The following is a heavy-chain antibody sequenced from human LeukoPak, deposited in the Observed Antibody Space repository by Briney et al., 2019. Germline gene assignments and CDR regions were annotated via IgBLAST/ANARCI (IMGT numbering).Heavy chain of an antibody. J-gene: IGHJ4*02. Sequence: SETLSLTCTVSGGSISSSGYYWDWIRQTPGKGLEWIGNIHYSEGTSYNPSLESRVTMSVDTSTNLFSLRLSSVTAADTAVYYCARHAGLGAPASRIRSFDHWGQGILVTVSS. CDR2: IHYSEGT. V-gene: IGHV4-39*01. CDR3: ARHAGLGAPASRIRSFDH. D-gene: IGHD1-26*01. CDR1: GGSISSSGYY.